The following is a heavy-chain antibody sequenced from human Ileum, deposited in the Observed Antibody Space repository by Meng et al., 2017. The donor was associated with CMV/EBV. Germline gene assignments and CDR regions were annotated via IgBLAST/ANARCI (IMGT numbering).Heavy chain of an antibody. D-gene: IGHD6-6*01. V-gene: IGHV3-23*01. J-gene: IGHJ4*02. CDR2: ISGSGGST. CDR3: AKDVYSSSSGLSFDY. CDR1: GFTFTNYA. Sequence: GESLKISCAASGFTFTNYAMNWVRQAPGKGLEWVSAISGSGGSTYYADSVKGRFTISRDNSKNTLCLQMNSLRAEDTAVYYCAKDVYSSSSGLSFDYWGQGTLVTVSS.